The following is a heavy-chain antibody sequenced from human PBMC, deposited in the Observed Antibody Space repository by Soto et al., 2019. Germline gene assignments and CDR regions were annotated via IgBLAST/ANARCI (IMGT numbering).Heavy chain of an antibody. CDR3: AKALYDSSGYYSTNWFDP. CDR1: GFTFSSYG. CDR2: ISYDGSNK. V-gene: IGHV3-30*18. Sequence: GGSLRLSCAASGFTFSSYGMHWVRQAPGKGLEWVAVISYDGSNKYYADSVKGRFTISRDNSKNTLYLQMNSLRAEDTAVYYCAKALYDSSGYYSTNWFDPWGQGTLVTVSS. J-gene: IGHJ5*02. D-gene: IGHD3-22*01.